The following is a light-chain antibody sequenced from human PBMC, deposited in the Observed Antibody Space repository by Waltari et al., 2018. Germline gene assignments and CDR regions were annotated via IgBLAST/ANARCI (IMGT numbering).Light chain of an antibody. CDR3: GTRDSTLNAVV. Sequence: QSVLTQPPSVSAAPGQRVTIPCSGSTSNIGDNYVSWYQQLPGTAPKLLIYDNNERPSGIPDRFSGSKSGTSATLGIAGLQTADEADYYCGTRDSTLNAVVFGGGTKLTVL. V-gene: IGLV1-51*01. CDR2: DNN. J-gene: IGLJ2*01. CDR1: TSNIGDNY.